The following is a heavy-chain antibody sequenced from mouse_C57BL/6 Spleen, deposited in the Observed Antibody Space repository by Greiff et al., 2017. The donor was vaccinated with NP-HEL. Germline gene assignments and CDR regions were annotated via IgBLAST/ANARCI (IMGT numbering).Heavy chain of an antibody. CDR2: INPNNGGT. CDR1: GYTFTDYY. CDR3: ARFPSPYYAMDY. Sequence: EVQLQQSGPELVKPGASVKISCKASGYTFTDYYMNWVKQSHGKSLEWIGDINPNNGGTSYNQKFKGKATLTVDKSSSTAYMELRSLTSEDSAVYYCARFPSPYYAMDYWGQGTSVTVSS. J-gene: IGHJ4*01. V-gene: IGHV1-26*01.